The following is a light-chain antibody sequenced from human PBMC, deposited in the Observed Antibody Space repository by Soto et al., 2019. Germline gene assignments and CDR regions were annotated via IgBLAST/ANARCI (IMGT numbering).Light chain of an antibody. J-gene: IGLJ1*01. CDR1: SSDVGSCDL. V-gene: IGLV2-14*02. CDR2: EVT. Sequence: QSALTQPASVSGSPGQSITISCTGASSDVGSCDLVSWYQQHPGKVPKLIIYEVTDRPSGVSNRFSGSKSGNTASLTISGLQAEDEAEYYCSSYTNINTRACVFGTGTKVTVL. CDR3: SSYTNINTRACV.